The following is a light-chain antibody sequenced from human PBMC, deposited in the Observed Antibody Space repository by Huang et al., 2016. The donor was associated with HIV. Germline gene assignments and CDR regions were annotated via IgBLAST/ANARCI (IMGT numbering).Light chain of an antibody. CDR3: QQYSTFPMYT. J-gene: IGKJ2*01. Sequence: DIQMTQSPPTLSASVGDRVNINCRASQSVASWVAWYQQKPEKAPKLLIYQASLLDSGAPSRVSGSGSETEFTLTIADLQPVDSATYYCQQYSTFPMYTFAQGTKLEI. CDR1: QSVASW. CDR2: QAS. V-gene: IGKV1-5*03.